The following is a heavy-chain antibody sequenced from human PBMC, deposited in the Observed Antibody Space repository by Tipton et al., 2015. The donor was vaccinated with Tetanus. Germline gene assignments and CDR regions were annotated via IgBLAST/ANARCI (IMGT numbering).Heavy chain of an antibody. V-gene: IGHV4-39*01. CDR2: IYYSGST. CDR1: GGSISSSSYY. J-gene: IGHJ4*02. D-gene: IGHD3-10*01. Sequence: LRLSCTVSGGSISSSSYYWGWIRQPPGKGLEWIGSIYYSGSTYYNPSLKSRVTISVDTSKNQFSLRLRSVTAADTAVFYCAGLYYYDSASYPLYWGQGTLVTVSS. CDR3: AGLYYYDSASYPLY.